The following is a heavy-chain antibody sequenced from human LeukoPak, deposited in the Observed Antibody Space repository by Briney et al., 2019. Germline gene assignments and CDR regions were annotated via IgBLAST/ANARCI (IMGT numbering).Heavy chain of an antibody. V-gene: IGHV3-66*02. CDR1: GFAVSTNY. D-gene: IGHD1-26*01. Sequence: HPGGSLRLSCAASGFAVSTNYLSWVRLAPGKGLEWVSVIYSDGSTYYTDSVKGRFTISRDNSKNTLYLQMNSLRPEDTAVYYCARDQRSESYYPWGWFDPWGQGTLVTVSS. J-gene: IGHJ5*02. CDR2: IYSDGST. CDR3: ARDQRSESYYPWGWFDP.